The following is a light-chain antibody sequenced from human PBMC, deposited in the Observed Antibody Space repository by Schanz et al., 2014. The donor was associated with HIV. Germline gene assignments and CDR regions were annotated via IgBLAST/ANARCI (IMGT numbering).Light chain of an antibody. V-gene: IGLV2-14*03. J-gene: IGLJ1*01. CDR3: SSYTSSLTRV. Sequence: QSALTQPASVSGSPGQSITISCTGTSSDVGTYDYVSWYQQHPGKASKLMIYDVSYRPSGVSNRFSGSKSGNTASLTISGLQAEDEADYFCSSYTSSLTRVFGTGTKLTV. CDR2: DVS. CDR1: SSDVGTYDY.